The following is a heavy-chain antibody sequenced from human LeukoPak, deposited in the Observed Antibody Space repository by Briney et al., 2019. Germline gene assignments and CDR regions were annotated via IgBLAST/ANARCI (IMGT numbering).Heavy chain of an antibody. J-gene: IGHJ4*02. D-gene: IGHD5-12*01. CDR3: ARDRAVATIGGVDY. V-gene: IGHV1-18*01. CDR1: GYMFLIYG. CDR2: ISTYSGDT. Sequence: WASVKVSCKTSGYMFLIYGITWVRQAPGQGLDWMGWISTYSGDTNYAQKFQGRVTMTTDTSTNTAYMELRSLRSDDTAVYYCARDRAVATIGGVDYWGQGTLVTVSS.